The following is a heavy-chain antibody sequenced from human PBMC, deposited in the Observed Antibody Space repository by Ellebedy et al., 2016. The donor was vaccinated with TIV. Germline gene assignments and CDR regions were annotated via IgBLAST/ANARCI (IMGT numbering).Heavy chain of an antibody. D-gene: IGHD3-9*01. V-gene: IGHV3-33*08. CDR2: IWYDGSEK. J-gene: IGHJ3*01. Sequence: GESLKISCVASGGTFYNYHMHWVRQAPGKGLEWVALIWYDGSEKYYGDSVKGRFTISRDNSKNTLYLQMNSLRAEETAVYYCASQFDRDAFDVWGQGTVVTVSS. CDR3: ASQFDRDAFDV. CDR1: GGTFYNYH.